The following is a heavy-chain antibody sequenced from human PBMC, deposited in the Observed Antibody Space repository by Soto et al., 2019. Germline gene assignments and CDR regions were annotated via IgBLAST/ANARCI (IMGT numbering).Heavy chain of an antibody. J-gene: IGHJ6*02. V-gene: IGHV3-48*02. Sequence: EVQLVESGGGLVQPGGSLRLSCAASGFTFSSYSMNWVRQAPGKGLEWVSYISSSSSTIYYADSVKGRFTISRDNAKNSLYLQMNSLRDEGTAVYYCARDFSRWYEGVYYYGMDVWGQGTTFTVSS. D-gene: IGHD6-13*01. CDR1: GFTFSSYS. CDR3: ARDFSRWYEGVYYYGMDV. CDR2: ISSSSSTI.